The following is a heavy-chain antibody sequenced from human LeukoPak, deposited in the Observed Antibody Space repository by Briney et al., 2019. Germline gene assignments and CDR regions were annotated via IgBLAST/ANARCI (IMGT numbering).Heavy chain of an antibody. V-gene: IGHV3-15*07. CDR3: TTDRHRVTIFGVVRMDV. D-gene: IGHD3-3*01. CDR1: GNYW. Sequence: GGSLRLSCAASGNYWMNWVRQAPGKGLEWVGRIKSKTDGGTTDYAAPVKGRFTISRDDSKNTLYLQTNSLKTEDTAVYYCTTDRHRVTIFGVVRMDVWGQGTTVTVSS. J-gene: IGHJ6*02. CDR2: IKSKTDGGTT.